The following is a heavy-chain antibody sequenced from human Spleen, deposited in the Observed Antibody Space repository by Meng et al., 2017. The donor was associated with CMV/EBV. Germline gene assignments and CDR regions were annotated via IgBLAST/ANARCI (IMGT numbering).Heavy chain of an antibody. Sequence: SETLSLTCTVSGGSISSYYWSWIRQPAGKGLEWIGRIYTSGSTNYNPSLKSRVTISVDTSKNQFSLKLSSVTAADTAVYYCARVVPIVVVPAAIGDYYGMDVWGQGTTVTVSS. D-gene: IGHD2-2*02. J-gene: IGHJ6*02. V-gene: IGHV4-4*07. CDR1: GGSISSYY. CDR2: IYTSGST. CDR3: ARVVPIVVVPAAIGDYYGMDV.